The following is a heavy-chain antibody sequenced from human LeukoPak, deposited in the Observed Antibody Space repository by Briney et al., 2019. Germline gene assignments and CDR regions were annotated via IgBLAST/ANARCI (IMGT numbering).Heavy chain of an antibody. CDR3: AKTRGSGSHTQYHFDK. D-gene: IGHD1-26*01. CDR1: GLTFENFA. Sequence: GGSLRLSCKVSGLTFENFAMTWVRQAPGKGLEWVSTILRSGSPYYADSVKGRFTISRDNSKDTVYLQMNSLRVEGTALYYCAKTRGSGSHTQYHFDKWGQGTLVTVSS. CDR2: ILRSGSP. V-gene: IGHV3-23*05. J-gene: IGHJ4*02.